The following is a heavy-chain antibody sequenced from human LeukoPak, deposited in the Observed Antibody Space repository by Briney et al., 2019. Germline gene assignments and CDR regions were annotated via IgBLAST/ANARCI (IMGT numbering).Heavy chain of an antibody. CDR3: ARDSGTTGEVKFDP. Sequence: SETLSLTCTVSGGPITTYHLSWIRQSAGMGLEWIGRISGSGVITYNHSLKSRVILSLDTSNNHFSLKLISVTAADTAVYYCARDSGTTGEVKFDPWGQGMLVTVSS. D-gene: IGHD3-10*01. J-gene: IGHJ5*02. CDR2: ISGSGVI. V-gene: IGHV4-4*07. CDR1: GGPITTYH.